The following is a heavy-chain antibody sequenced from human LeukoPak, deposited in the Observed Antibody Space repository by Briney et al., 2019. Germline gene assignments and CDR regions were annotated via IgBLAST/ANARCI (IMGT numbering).Heavy chain of an antibody. J-gene: IGHJ4*02. CDR3: ARHQGGAYNAYYFDY. V-gene: IGHV4-59*08. Sequence: SETLSLTCTVSGGSISNYYWNWIRQPPGKGLEWVGHISYSGGTKYNPSLQSRVTISIDTSKNQFSLNLSSVTAADTAVYYCARHQGGAYNAYYFDYWGQGTLVSVSP. CDR1: GGSISNYY. D-gene: IGHD5-24*01. CDR2: ISYSGGT.